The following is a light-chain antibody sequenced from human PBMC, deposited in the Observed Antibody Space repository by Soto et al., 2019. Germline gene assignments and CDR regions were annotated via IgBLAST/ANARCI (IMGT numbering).Light chain of an antibody. Sequence: EIVMTQSPATLSVSQGERATLSCRASESINSNLAWYQQKPGQAPRLLIYRTSNRATGVPARFSGSGSGTEFTLTISSLQSEDFAVFSCQQYKAWPLTFGGGTNVELK. CDR3: QQYKAWPLT. CDR1: ESINSN. J-gene: IGKJ4*01. V-gene: IGKV3-15*01. CDR2: RTS.